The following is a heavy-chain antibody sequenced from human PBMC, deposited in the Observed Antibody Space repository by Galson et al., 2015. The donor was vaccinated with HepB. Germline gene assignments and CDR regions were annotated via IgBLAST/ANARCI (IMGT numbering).Heavy chain of an antibody. J-gene: IGHJ3*02. CDR1: GFTFVDYY. CDR3: ARERADYYDMGGYQDAFDI. V-gene: IGHV3-11*05. CDR2: IASSSGYT. D-gene: IGHD3-22*01. Sequence: SLRLSCAASGFTFVDYYMTWVWQPPGKGLEWVSYIASSSGYTNYADSVKGRFTVSRDNAKNSLYLQMNSLRVEDTAVYYCARERADYYDMGGYQDAFDIWGQGTTVTVS.